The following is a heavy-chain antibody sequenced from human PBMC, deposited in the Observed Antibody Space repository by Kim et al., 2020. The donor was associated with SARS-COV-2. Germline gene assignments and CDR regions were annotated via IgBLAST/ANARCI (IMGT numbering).Heavy chain of an antibody. Sequence: ASVKVSCKASGYTFTSYYMHWVRQAPGQGLEWMGIINPSGGSTSYAQKFQGRVTMTRDTSTSTVYMELSSLRSEDTAVYYCARDLNGEYSSSSGGVYWGQGTLVTVSS. V-gene: IGHV1-46*01. CDR1: GYTFTSYY. D-gene: IGHD6-6*01. CDR2: INPSGGST. CDR3: ARDLNGEYSSSSGGVY. J-gene: IGHJ4*02.